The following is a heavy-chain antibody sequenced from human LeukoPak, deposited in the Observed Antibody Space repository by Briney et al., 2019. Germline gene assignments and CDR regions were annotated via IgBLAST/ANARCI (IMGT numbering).Heavy chain of an antibody. Sequence: GGSLRLSCAASGFTFSSYSMNWVRQAPGKGLEWVSSISSSSSYIYYADSVKGRFTISRDNAKNSLYLQMNSLRAEDTAVYYCARDRPYYYDSSGYEDFDYWGQGTLVTVSS. CDR3: ARDRPYYYDSSGYEDFDY. V-gene: IGHV3-21*01. D-gene: IGHD3-22*01. J-gene: IGHJ4*02. CDR2: ISSSSSYI. CDR1: GFTFSSYS.